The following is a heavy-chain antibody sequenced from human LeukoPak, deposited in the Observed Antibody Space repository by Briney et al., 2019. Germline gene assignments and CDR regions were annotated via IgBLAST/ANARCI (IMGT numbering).Heavy chain of an antibody. Sequence: GGSLRLSCTASGFTFSSYAMCWVRQAPGKGLEWVSGIFGSGGSAHYADSVKGRFTISRDNSQNTVYLQMNSLRAEDTAVYYCGKTTTGYSSGRNPAWPVDYWGQGTLVTVSS. J-gene: IGHJ4*02. D-gene: IGHD6-19*01. CDR3: GKTTTGYSSGRNPAWPVDY. V-gene: IGHV3-23*01. CDR1: GFTFSSYA. CDR2: IFGSGGSA.